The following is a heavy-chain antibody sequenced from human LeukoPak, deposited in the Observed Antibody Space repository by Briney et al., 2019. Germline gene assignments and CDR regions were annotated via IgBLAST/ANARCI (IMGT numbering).Heavy chain of an antibody. Sequence: GGSLRLSCAVSGFTFSSSAMNWVRQAPGKGLEWVSSINNVGSHIYYADSVKGRFTISRDNSKNMIYLEMTSLKAEDTAVYYCAKERNLEIAVAGTIFDYWGQGTLVTVSS. CDR3: AKERNLEIAVAGTIFDY. V-gene: IGHV3-21*01. CDR1: GFTFSSSA. D-gene: IGHD6-19*01. J-gene: IGHJ4*02. CDR2: INNVGSHI.